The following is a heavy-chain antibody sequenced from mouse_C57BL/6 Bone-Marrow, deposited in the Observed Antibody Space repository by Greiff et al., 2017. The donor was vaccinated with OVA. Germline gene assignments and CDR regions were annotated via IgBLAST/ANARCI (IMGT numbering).Heavy chain of an antibody. CDR2: IYPSDSET. Sequence: QVQLQQPGAELVRPGSSVKLSCKASGYTFTSYWMDWVKQRPGQGLEWIGNIYPSDSETHYNQKFKDKATLTVDKSSSTAYMQLSSLTSEDSAVYYCAYLSLIYYYGSSPAWFAYWGQGTLVTVSA. J-gene: IGHJ3*01. V-gene: IGHV1-61*01. D-gene: IGHD1-1*01. CDR1: GYTFTSYW. CDR3: AYLSLIYYYGSSPAWFAY.